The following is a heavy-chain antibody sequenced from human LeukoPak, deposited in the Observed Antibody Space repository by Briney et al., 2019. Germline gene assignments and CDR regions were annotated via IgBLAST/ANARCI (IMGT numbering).Heavy chain of an antibody. J-gene: IGHJ6*03. CDR2: IYHSGST. CDR3: ARDSVPATTFYYFYYMDV. CDR1: GGSISSSNW. Sequence: SGTLSLTCAVSGGSISSSNWWSWVRQPPGKGLEWIGEIYHSGSTNYNPSLKSRVTISVDKSKNQFSLKLSSVTAADTAVYYCARDSVPATTFYYFYYMDVWGKGTTVTVSS. D-gene: IGHD2-15*01. V-gene: IGHV4-4*02.